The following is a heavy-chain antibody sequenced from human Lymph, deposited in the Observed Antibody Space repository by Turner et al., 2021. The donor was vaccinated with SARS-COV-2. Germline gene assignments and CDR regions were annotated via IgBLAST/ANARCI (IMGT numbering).Heavy chain of an antibody. CDR2: IIPMLGIE. D-gene: IGHD6-13*01. Sequence: QVQLVQSGAEVKKPGSSVKVSCKASGGPFSSSAISWVRQAPGQGLEWMGGIIPMLGIENYAQKFQGRVTITADKSTSTAYMELSSLRSEDTAVYYCARIVAPGMGGGVYYYYYGMDVWGQGTTVTVSS. V-gene: IGHV1-69*10. CDR1: GGPFSSSA. CDR3: ARIVAPGMGGGVYYYYYGMDV. J-gene: IGHJ6*02.